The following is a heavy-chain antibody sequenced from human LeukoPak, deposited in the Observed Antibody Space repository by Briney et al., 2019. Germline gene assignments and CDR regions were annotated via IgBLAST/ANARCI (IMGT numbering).Heavy chain of an antibody. D-gene: IGHD3-3*01. Sequence: GASVKVSCKASGYTLTGYYMHWVRQAPGQGLEWRGWINPNSGGTNYAQKFQGRVTVTRDTSISTAYMELSRLRSDDTAVYYCAREVTIFGVGAYGMDVWGQGTTVTVSS. CDR3: AREVTIFGVGAYGMDV. J-gene: IGHJ6*02. CDR2: INPNSGGT. CDR1: GYTLTGYY. V-gene: IGHV1-2*02.